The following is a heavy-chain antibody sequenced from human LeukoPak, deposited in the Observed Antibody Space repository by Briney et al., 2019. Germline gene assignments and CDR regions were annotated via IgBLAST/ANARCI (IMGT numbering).Heavy chain of an antibody. J-gene: IGHJ4*02. CDR1: GGSFSGYY. Sequence: SETLSLTCAVYGGSFSGYYWSWLRQPPGKGLEWLGEINHSGRTHYNPPLKSRVTISVETSKSQFSLKLSSVTAADTAVYYCARYRAPMVRGVITYYFDYWGQGTLVTVSS. CDR3: ARYRAPMVRGVITYYFDY. CDR2: INHSGRT. D-gene: IGHD3-10*01. V-gene: IGHV4-34*01.